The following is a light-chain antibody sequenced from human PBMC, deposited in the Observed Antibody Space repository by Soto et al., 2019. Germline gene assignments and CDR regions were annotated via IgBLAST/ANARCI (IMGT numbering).Light chain of an antibody. J-gene: IGKJ4*01. CDR2: DAS. V-gene: IGKV3-20*01. CDR3: QQYGNSPLT. CDR1: QSVRSS. Sequence: EIVLTQSPATLTLSPGDRATLSCRASQSVRSSLAWYQQKPGQAPRLLIYDASSRATGIPDRFSGSGSGTDFTLTISRLEPEDFAVYYCQQYGNSPLTFGGGTKWIS.